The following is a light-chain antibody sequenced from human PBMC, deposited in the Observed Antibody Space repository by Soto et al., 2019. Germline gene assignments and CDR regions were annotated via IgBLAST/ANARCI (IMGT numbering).Light chain of an antibody. V-gene: IGKV1-5*01. Sequence: QMTQSPSTLSASLGARVTITGRASQSINKLLAWYQQKPGKAPKFLIYDVSTLESGVPSRFSGSGSGTEFTLTISSLQPEDFATYYCQQYDSYPLTFGGGTKVDIK. CDR1: QSINKL. CDR3: QQYDSYPLT. CDR2: DVS. J-gene: IGKJ4*01.